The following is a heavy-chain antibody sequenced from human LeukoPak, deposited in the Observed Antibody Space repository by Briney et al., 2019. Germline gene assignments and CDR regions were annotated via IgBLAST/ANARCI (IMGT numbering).Heavy chain of an antibody. CDR3: ARGASVVAGNDNAFDI. J-gene: IGHJ3*02. Sequence: PGGSLRLSCAASGSTFSSYSMNWVRQAPGKGLEWVSSISTSSSYIYYADSVKGRFTISRDNARNSLYLQMNSLRAEDTAVYYCARGASVVAGNDNAFDIWGQGTMVTVSS. CDR1: GSTFSSYS. CDR2: ISTSSSYI. D-gene: IGHD6-19*01. V-gene: IGHV3-21*01.